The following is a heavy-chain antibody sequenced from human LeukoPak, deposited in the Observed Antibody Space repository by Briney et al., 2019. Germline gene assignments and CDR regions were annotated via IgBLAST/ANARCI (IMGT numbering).Heavy chain of an antibody. Sequence: ASVKVSCKASGGTFSSYAISWVRQAPGQGLEWMGWMNPNSGNTGYAQKFQGRVTITRNTSISTAYMELSSLRSEDTAVYYCARGGITIFGVVIPIFDYWGQGTLVTVSS. J-gene: IGHJ4*02. D-gene: IGHD3-3*01. CDR2: MNPNSGNT. V-gene: IGHV1-8*03. CDR1: GGTFSSYA. CDR3: ARGGITIFGVVIPIFDY.